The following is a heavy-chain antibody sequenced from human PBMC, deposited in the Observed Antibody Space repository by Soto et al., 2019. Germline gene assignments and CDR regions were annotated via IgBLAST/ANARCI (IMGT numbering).Heavy chain of an antibody. CDR2: IVPIFGTA. D-gene: IGHD3-16*02. CDR1: GGTFSSYA. J-gene: IGHJ4*02. CDR3: ARGGAYYDYVWGSYHHY. Sequence: SVKVSCKASGGTFSSYAISWVRQAPGQGLEWMGGIVPIFGTANYAQKFQGRVTITADESTSTAYMELSSLRSEDTAVYYCARGGAYYDYVWGSYHHYWGQGTLVTVSS. V-gene: IGHV1-69*13.